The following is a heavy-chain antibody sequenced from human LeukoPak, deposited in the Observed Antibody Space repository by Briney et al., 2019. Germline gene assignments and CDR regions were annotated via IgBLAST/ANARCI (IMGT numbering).Heavy chain of an antibody. D-gene: IGHD6-19*01. CDR1: GGSISSGSYY. V-gene: IGHV4-61*02. Sequence: SQTLSLTCTVSGGSISSGSYYWSWIRQPAGTGLEWIGRIYTSGSTNYNPSLKSRVTISVDTSKNQFSLKLSSVTAADTAVYYCARVKSSGWYAYYYYYYYMDVWGKGTTVTVSS. CDR3: ARVKSSGWYAYYYYYYYMDV. CDR2: IYTSGST. J-gene: IGHJ6*03.